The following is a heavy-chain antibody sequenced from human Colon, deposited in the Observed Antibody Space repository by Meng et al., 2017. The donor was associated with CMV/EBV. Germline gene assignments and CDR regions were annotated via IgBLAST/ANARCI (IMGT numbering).Heavy chain of an antibody. V-gene: IGHV3-23*05. CDR3: AKDLQDDGAWDIGS. Sequence: EVQIVESGGDLVQPGGSLRLSCETSGFTFSAFTFSWVRQAPGKGPQWVSGIFQRSSRIFYADSVRGRFTISRDDSNSKVYLQMNNLREEDSAVYFCAKDLQDDGAWDIGSWGQGTLVTVSS. CDR2: IFQRSSRI. D-gene: IGHD5-24*01. CDR1: GFTFSAFT. J-gene: IGHJ1*01.